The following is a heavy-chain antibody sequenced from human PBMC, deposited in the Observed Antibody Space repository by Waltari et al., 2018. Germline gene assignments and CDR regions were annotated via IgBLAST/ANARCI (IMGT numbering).Heavy chain of an antibody. CDR1: GFTFSSFS. CDR3: ARGSIAVAGTGAFDI. CDR2: VSNNGDSA. Sequence: VQLVESGGGLVQPGGSLRLSCSASGFTFSSFSMHWVRQAPGKGLEYVSAVSNNGDSAYYADSVKGRFTISRVNSKNTLYLQMNSLRAEDTAVYYCARGSIAVAGTGAFDIWGQGTMVTVSS. V-gene: IGHV3-64*04. J-gene: IGHJ3*02. D-gene: IGHD6-19*01.